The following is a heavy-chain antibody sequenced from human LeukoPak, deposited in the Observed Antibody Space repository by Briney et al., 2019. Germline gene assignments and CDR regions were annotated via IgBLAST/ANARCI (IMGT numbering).Heavy chain of an antibody. Sequence: SETLSLTCAVSGGSISSYYWSWIRQPPGKGLEWIGYIYYSGSTNYNPSLKSRVTISVDTSKNQFSLKLSSVTAADTAVYYCARDGYNPGDFDYWGQGTLVTVSS. V-gene: IGHV4-59*01. CDR1: GGSISSYY. D-gene: IGHD5-24*01. CDR2: IYYSGST. J-gene: IGHJ4*02. CDR3: ARDGYNPGDFDY.